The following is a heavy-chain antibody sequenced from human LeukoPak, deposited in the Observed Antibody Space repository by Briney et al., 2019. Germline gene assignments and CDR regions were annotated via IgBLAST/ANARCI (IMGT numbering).Heavy chain of an antibody. V-gene: IGHV3-23*01. CDR2: IDGTGGKT. CDR3: AKGPPPDYYDSGYYPWSYYGLDV. J-gene: IGHJ6*02. CDR1: GFTFNSYA. D-gene: IGHD3-22*01. Sequence: QSGGSLRLSCAASGFTFNSYAMSWVRQAPGKGLEWVSVIDGTGGKTYFAESVKGRFTISRDNSKNTMFLQMNSLTAEDTAVYYCAKGPPPDYYDSGYYPWSYYGLDVWGQGTAVIVSS.